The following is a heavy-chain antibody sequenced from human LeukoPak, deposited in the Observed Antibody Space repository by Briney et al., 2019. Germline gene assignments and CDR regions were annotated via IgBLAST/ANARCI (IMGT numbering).Heavy chain of an antibody. J-gene: IGHJ4*02. V-gene: IGHV3-66*01. CDR1: GFSVSSSY. Sequence: GGSLRLSCAASGFSVSSSYMSWVRQAPGKGLEWVSVIYSGGSTYYADSVKGRFIISRDNSKNTLYLQMNSLRAEDTAVYYCARSESPPLFDYWGQGTLVTASS. CDR3: ARSESPPLFDY. CDR2: IYSGGST.